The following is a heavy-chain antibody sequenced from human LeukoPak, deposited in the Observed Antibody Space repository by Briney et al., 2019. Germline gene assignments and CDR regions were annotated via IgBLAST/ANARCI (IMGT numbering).Heavy chain of an antibody. Sequence: GGSLRLSCAASGFTFSSYEMNWVRQAPGKGLEWVSYIGSSGSTIYYADSVKGRFTISRDNAKNSVYLQMNSLRAEDTAVYYCAREGAYCSSTSCYEGAFYYFDCWGQGTLVTVSS. V-gene: IGHV3-48*03. CDR1: GFTFSSYE. CDR2: IGSSGSTI. D-gene: IGHD2-2*01. CDR3: AREGAYCSSTSCYEGAFYYFDC. J-gene: IGHJ4*02.